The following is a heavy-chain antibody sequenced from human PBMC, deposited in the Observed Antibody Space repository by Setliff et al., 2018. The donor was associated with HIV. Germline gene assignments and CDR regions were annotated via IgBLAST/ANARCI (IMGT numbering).Heavy chain of an antibody. D-gene: IGHD6-6*01. J-gene: IGHJ4*02. Sequence: ASVKVSCKASGYTFTSYYIHWVRQAPGQGLEWMGVMNPSGGNATFAQKLQGRGTMTRGTSTKTVYMELSSLRFEDTAVYYCARGHIAARSVDYWGQGTLVTVSS. CDR1: GYTFTSYY. CDR2: MNPSGGNA. V-gene: IGHV1-46*04. CDR3: ARGHIAARSVDY.